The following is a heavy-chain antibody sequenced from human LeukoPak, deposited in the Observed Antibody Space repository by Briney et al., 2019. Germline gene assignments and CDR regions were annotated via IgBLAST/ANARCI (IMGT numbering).Heavy chain of an antibody. J-gene: IGHJ4*02. CDR2: IYYSGST. Sequence: SETLSLTCTVSGGSFSSYYWNWIRQPLGKGLEWMGYIYYSGSTNCNPSLKSRVTISVDTSKNQFSLKLSSVTAADTAVYYCARVDCSGGSCYSFDYWGQGTLVTVSS. CDR3: ARVDCSGGSCYSFDY. D-gene: IGHD2-15*01. V-gene: IGHV4-59*01. CDR1: GGSFSSYY.